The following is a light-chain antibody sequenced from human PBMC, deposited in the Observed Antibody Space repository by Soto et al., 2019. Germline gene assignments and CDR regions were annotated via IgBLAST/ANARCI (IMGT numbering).Light chain of an antibody. CDR3: QQYNSYSTWT. CDR2: DAS. V-gene: IGKV1-5*01. CDR1: QSISSW. Sequence: DIQMTQSASTLSASLGDRLTINCGASQSISSWLAWYQQKPLKAPKLLVYDASSLESGVPSRFSGSGSATEFTPTISSLQPDDFATYYCQQYNSYSTWTFGQGTKVDIK. J-gene: IGKJ1*01.